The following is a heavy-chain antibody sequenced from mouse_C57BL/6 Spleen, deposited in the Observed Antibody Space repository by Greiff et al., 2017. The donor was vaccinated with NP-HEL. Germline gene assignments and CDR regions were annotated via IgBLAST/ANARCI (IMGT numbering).Heavy chain of an antibody. D-gene: IGHD2-2*01. J-gene: IGHJ2*01. CDR1: GYSFTGYY. V-gene: IGHV1-42*01. CDR3: ARSGGYGYDRGDFDY. Sequence: VQLQQSGPELVKPGASVKISCKASGYSFTGYYMNWVKQSPEKSLEWIGEINPSTGGTTYNQKFKAKATLTVDKSSSTAYMQLKSLTSEDSAVDYCARSGGYGYDRGDFDYWGQGTTLTVSS. CDR2: INPSTGGT.